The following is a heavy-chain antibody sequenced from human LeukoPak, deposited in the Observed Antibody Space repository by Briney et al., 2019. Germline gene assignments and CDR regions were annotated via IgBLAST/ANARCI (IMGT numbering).Heavy chain of an antibody. CDR3: ARVGVDDSGNIIKYFFDY. V-gene: IGHV4-59*01. D-gene: IGHD4-23*01. J-gene: IGHJ4*02. CDR2: IYYSGTA. Sequence: PSETLSLTCTLSGGPISNYQWSWIRQPPGKGLEWIGNIYYSGTANYNPSLKSRVIISVDTSKNQFSLKLSPVTAADTAVYYCARVGVDDSGNIIKYFFDYWGQGTLVTVSS. CDR1: GGPISNYQ.